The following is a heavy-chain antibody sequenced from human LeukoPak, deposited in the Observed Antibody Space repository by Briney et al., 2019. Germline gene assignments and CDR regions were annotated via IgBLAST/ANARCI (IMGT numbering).Heavy chain of an antibody. CDR1: GYTFTGYY. CDR2: INPNSGGT. V-gene: IGHV1-2*02. J-gene: IGHJ4*02. Sequence: ASVNVSCKASGYTFTGYYMHWVRQAPGQGLEWMGWINPNSGGTNYAQKVQGRFTMTRDTSISTAYMELSRLRSDDTAVYYCARDLGTVGIVVVPAAMAIDYWGQGTLVTVSS. CDR3: ARDLGTVGIVVVPAAMAIDY. D-gene: IGHD2-2*01.